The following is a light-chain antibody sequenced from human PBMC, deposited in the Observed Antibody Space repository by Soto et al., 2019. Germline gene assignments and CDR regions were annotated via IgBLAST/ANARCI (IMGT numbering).Light chain of an antibody. V-gene: IGKV1-27*01. CDR1: QGIRHY. Sequence: DIQMTQSPSSLSASVGDRVTITCRASQGIRHYLAWYQQKPGKVPKLLIYEASNLQSGVPSRFRGGGSGTEFTLTISRLEPEDFAVYYCQQYSSSRTFGQGTKVDIK. CDR3: QQYSSSRT. CDR2: EAS. J-gene: IGKJ1*01.